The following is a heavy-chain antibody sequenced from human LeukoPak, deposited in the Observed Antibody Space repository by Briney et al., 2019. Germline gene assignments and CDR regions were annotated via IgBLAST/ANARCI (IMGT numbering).Heavy chain of an antibody. J-gene: IGHJ4*02. V-gene: IGHV3-7*01. CDR3: ASDGGPFDY. D-gene: IGHD3-16*01. Sequence: GGSLRLSCTASGITFSGYWMSWVRQPPGKGLEWVANIKQAGSEKYYVDAVKGRFTISRDDAKKSVYLQMNSLRAEDTAVYYCASDGGPFDYWGQGTLVTVSS. CDR2: IKQAGSEK. CDR1: GITFSGYW.